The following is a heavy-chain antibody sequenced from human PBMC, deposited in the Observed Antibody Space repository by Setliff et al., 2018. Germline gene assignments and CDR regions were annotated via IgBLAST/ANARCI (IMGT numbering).Heavy chain of an antibody. CDR2: INPNSGGT. CDR3: ARGRGSYYYYMDV. V-gene: IGHV1-2*06. CDR1: GYTFTGYY. J-gene: IGHJ6*03. Sequence: ASVKVSCKASGYTFTGYYMHWVRQAPGKGLEWMGRINPNSGGTNYAQKFQGRVTMTRDTSISTAYMELSRLRSDDTAVYYCARGRGSYYYYMDVWGKGTTITVSS. D-gene: IGHD1-26*01.